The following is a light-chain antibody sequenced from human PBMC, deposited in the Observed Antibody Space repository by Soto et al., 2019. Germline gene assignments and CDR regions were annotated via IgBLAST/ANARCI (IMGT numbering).Light chain of an antibody. CDR1: TGAVTSNHH. CDR2: DTS. V-gene: IGLV7-46*01. J-gene: IGLJ2*01. Sequence: QAVVTQEPSPTVSPGGTVTLTCGSSTGAVTSNHHPYWFQQKAGQAPRTLIYDTSNKHSWTPARFSGSLLGDKAALTLSGAQPEDEAQYYCLLSYNAARVFGGGTQLTVL. CDR3: LLSYNAARV.